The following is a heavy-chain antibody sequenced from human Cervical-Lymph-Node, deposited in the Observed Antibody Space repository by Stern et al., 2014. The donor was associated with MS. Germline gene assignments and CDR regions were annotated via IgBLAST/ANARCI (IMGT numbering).Heavy chain of an antibody. D-gene: IGHD2/OR15-2a*01. CDR1: GFSLTLTGEA. J-gene: IGHJ4*02. Sequence: QVTLKESGPTLVRPTQTLSLTCTFSGFSLTLTGEAVAWIRKPPGKALEWLALIYWDDDKVYSPSLKNRIALTKDTSKHQVVFTMTNMDPMDTATYYCARRGSPNHGGYFFDYWGQGILVTVSS. V-gene: IGHV2-5*02. CDR3: ARRGSPNHGGYFFDY. CDR2: IYWDDDK.